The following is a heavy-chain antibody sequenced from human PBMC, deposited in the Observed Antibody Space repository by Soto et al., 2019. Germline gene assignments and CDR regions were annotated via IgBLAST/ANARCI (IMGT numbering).Heavy chain of an antibody. CDR2: IEYNAKNR. J-gene: IGHJ6*02. CDR1: GFTFNSYG. Sequence: QVQLVESGGGVVQPGTSLRLSCTASGFTFNSYGIHCVRQAPGKGLEWLALIEYNAKNRFYADSVKGRFSISRDNSRNTVYLQGNGLRAEDTAVYYCAREGDDYCSGTRCFHYYGLDVWGQGTKVSVSS. CDR3: AREGDDYCSGTRCFHYYGLDV. D-gene: IGHD2-15*01. V-gene: IGHV3-33*05.